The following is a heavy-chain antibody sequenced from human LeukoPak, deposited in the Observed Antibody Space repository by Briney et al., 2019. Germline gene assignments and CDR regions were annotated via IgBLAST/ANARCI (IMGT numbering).Heavy chain of an antibody. CDR3: ARGVVVVPAANLYYYYGMDV. CDR1: GGTFSSDA. D-gene: IGHD2-2*01. Sequence: SVKVSCKASGGTFSSDAISWVRQAPGQGLEWMGGIIPILGTANYAQKFQGRVTITADESTSTAYMELSSLRSEDTAVYYCARGVVVVPAANLYYYYGMDVWGKGTTVTVSS. J-gene: IGHJ6*04. CDR2: IIPILGTA. V-gene: IGHV1-69*13.